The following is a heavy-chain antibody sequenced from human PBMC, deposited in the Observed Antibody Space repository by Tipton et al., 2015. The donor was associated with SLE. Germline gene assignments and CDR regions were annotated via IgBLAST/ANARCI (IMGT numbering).Heavy chain of an antibody. J-gene: IGHJ4*02. CDR2: INHSGST. CDR1: GGSFSGYY. D-gene: IGHD2-2*02. Sequence: LRLSCAVYGGSFSGYYWSWIRQPPGKGLEWIGEINHSGSTNYNPSLKSRVTISVDTSKNQFSLKLSSVTAADTAVYYCARGYCSSTSCYRVYYYFDYWGQGTLVTVSS. CDR3: ARGYCSSTSCYRVYYYFDY. V-gene: IGHV4-34*01.